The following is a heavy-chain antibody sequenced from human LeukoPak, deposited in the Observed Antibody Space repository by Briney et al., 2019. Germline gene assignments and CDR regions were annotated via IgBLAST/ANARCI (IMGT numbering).Heavy chain of an antibody. V-gene: IGHV4-34*01. CDR1: GGSFSGYY. CDR3: ARVASRYYDSSGYFFSPSRYFDY. CDR2: INHSGST. D-gene: IGHD3-22*01. Sequence: PSETLSLTCAVYGGSFSGYYWSWIRQPPGKGLEWIGEINHSGSTNYNPSLKSRVTISVDTSKNQFSLKLSSVTAADTAVCYCARVASRYYDSSGYFFSPSRYFDYWGQGTLVTASS. J-gene: IGHJ4*02.